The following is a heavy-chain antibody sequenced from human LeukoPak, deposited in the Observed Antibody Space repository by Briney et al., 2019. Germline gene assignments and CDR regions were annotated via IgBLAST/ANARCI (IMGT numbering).Heavy chain of an antibody. J-gene: IGHJ5*02. V-gene: IGHV3-33*01. D-gene: IGHD3-3*01. CDR2: IWYDGSNK. CDR3: AREAYPSYDFWSGYYGDWFDP. CDR1: GFTFSSYG. Sequence: PGRSLRLSCAASGFTFSSYGMHWVRQAPGKGLKWVAVIWYDGSNKYYADSVKGRFTISRDNSKNTLYLQMNSLRAEDTAVYYCAREAYPSYDFWSGYYGDWFDPWGQGTLVTVSS.